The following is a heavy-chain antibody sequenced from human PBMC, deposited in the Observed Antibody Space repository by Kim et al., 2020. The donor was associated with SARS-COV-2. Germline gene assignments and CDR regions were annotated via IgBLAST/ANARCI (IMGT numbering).Heavy chain of an antibody. J-gene: IGHJ3*02. CDR1: GFTVSSNY. CDR3: ARGGGWNDAPGHDAFDI. Sequence: GGSLRLSCAASGFTVSSNYMSWVRQAPGKGLEWVSVIYSGGSTYYADSVKGRFTISRDNSKNTLYLQMNSLRAEDTAVYYCARGGGWNDAPGHDAFDIWGQGTMVTVSS. D-gene: IGHD1-1*01. CDR2: IYSGGST. V-gene: IGHV3-66*02.